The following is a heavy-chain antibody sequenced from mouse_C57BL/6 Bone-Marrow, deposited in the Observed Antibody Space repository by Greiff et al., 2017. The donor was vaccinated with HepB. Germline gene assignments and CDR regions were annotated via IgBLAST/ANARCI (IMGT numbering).Heavy chain of an antibody. J-gene: IGHJ2*01. CDR3: ARSPYYYGSSYDYFDY. V-gene: IGHV1-55*01. D-gene: IGHD1-1*01. CDR2: IYPGSGST. CDR1: GYTFTSYW. Sequence: VQLQQSGPELVKPGASVKMSCKASGYTFTSYWITWVKQRPGQGLEWIGDIYPGSGSTNYNEKFKSKATLTVDTSSSTAYMQLSSLTSEDSAVYYCARSPYYYGSSYDYFDYWGQGTTLTVSS.